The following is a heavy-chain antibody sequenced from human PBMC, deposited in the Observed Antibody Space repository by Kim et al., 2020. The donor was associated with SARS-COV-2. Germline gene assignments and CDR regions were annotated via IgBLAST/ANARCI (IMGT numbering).Heavy chain of an antibody. J-gene: IGHJ3*02. D-gene: IGHD3-22*01. Sequence: SVKGRFTISRDNAKNSLYLQMNSLRAEDTAVYYCAREDSSGYYDNDAFDIWGQGTMVTVSS. V-gene: IGHV3-21*01. CDR3: AREDSSGYYDNDAFDI.